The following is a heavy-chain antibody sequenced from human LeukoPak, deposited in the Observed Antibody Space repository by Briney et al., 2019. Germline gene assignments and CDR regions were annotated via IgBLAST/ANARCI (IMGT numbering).Heavy chain of an antibody. Sequence: ASVKVSCKASGYTFTSYGISWVRQAPGQGLECMGWISAYNGNTNYAQKLQGRVTMTTDTSTSTAYMELRSLRSDDTAVYYCARDCSSTSCDGLFDYWGQGTLVTVYS. CDR1: GYTFTSYG. CDR2: ISAYNGNT. J-gene: IGHJ4*02. CDR3: ARDCSSTSCDGLFDY. V-gene: IGHV1-18*01. D-gene: IGHD2-2*01.